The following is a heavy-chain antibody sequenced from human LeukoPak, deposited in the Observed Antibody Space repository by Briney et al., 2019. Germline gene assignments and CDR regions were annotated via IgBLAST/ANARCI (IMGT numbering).Heavy chain of an antibody. Sequence: GGSLRLSCAASGFTFDDYGMSWVRQAPGKGLEWVSGINWNGGNTGYADSVKGRFTISRDNSNNTLFLHLNSLRGEDTAVYYCTRNSGWYGLSWGQGTLVTVSS. CDR2: INWNGGNT. CDR1: GFTFDDYG. V-gene: IGHV3-20*04. CDR3: TRNSGWYGLS. D-gene: IGHD6-19*01. J-gene: IGHJ1*01.